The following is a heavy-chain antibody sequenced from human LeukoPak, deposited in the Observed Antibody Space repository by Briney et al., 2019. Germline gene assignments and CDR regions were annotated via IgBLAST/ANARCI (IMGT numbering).Heavy chain of an antibody. CDR1: GYTFTGYY. CDR3: AETMVRGAPHGFDP. V-gene: IGHV1-2*02. Sequence: ASVKVSCKASGYTFTGYYMHWVRQAPGQGLEWMGWINPNSGGTNYAQKFQGRVTMTRDTSISTAYMELSRLRSDDTAVYYCAETMVRGAPHGFDPWGQGTLVTVSS. D-gene: IGHD3-10*01. J-gene: IGHJ5*02. CDR2: INPNSGGT.